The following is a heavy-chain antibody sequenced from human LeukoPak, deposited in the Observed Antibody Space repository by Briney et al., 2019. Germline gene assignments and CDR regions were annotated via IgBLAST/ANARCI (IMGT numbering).Heavy chain of an antibody. V-gene: IGHV3-11*01. CDR1: GFTFSDYY. CDR2: ISSSGSTI. J-gene: IGHJ6*02. CDR3: ARGYYDILTGYPPGYYYGMDV. Sequence: GGSLRLSCAASGFTFSDYYMSWIRQAPGKGLEWVSYISSSGSTIYYADSVKGRITISRDNAKNSLYLQMNSLRAEDTAVYYCARGYYDILTGYPPGYYYGMDVWGQGTTVTVSS. D-gene: IGHD3-9*01.